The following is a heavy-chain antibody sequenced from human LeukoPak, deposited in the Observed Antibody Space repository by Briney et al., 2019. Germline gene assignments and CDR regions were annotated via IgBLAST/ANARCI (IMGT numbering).Heavy chain of an antibody. V-gene: IGHV1-18*01. J-gene: IGHJ4*02. CDR3: ARGPYGSGSYYKFDY. D-gene: IGHD3-10*01. CDR1: GYTFTSHG. Sequence: GASVEVSCKASGYTFTSHGISWVRQAPGQGLEWMGWISAYNGNTNYAQKLQGRVTMTTDTSTSTAYMELRSLRSDDTAVYYCARGPYGSGSYYKFDYWGQGTLVTVSS. CDR2: ISAYNGNT.